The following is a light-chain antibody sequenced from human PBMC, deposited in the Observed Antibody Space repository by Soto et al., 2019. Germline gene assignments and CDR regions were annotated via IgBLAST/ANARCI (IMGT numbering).Light chain of an antibody. Sequence: QSALTQPPSASGSPGQSVTIFCTGTSSDIGGDNYVSWYQQHPGKAPELMIYEVSKRPSGVPDRFSGSKSGNTASLTVSGLHAEDEADYYCSSYAGTTSYVFGTGTKLTVL. J-gene: IGLJ1*01. V-gene: IGLV2-8*01. CDR2: EVS. CDR3: SSYAGTTSYV. CDR1: SSDIGGDNY.